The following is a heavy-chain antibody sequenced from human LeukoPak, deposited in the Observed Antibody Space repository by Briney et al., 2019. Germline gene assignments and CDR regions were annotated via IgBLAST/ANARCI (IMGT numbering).Heavy chain of an antibody. J-gene: IGHJ3*02. CDR3: ARCYDSSGYYSRNDAFDI. V-gene: IGHV1-18*01. Sequence: ASVKVSCKASGYTFTSYGISWVRQAPGQGLEWMGWISAYNGNTNYAQKLQGRVTMTTDTSTSTAYMELRSLRSDDTAVYYCARCYDSSGYYSRNDAFDIWGQGTMVTVSS. D-gene: IGHD3-22*01. CDR1: GYTFTSYG. CDR2: ISAYNGNT.